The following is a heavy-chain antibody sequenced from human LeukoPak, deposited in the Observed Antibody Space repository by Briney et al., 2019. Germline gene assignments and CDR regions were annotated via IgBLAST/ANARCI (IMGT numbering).Heavy chain of an antibody. J-gene: IGHJ3*02. V-gene: IGHV3-23*01. D-gene: IGHD3-10*01. Sequence: GSLRLSCVASGFTFGIYPMNWFRRAPGRGLEWVSGISGVEGDTYYADSVKGRFTISRDNSKNTLYLQMNSLRAEDTAVYYCARGAGFGELSDAFDIWGQGTMVTVSS. CDR1: GFTFGIYP. CDR3: ARGAGFGELSDAFDI. CDR2: ISGVEGDT.